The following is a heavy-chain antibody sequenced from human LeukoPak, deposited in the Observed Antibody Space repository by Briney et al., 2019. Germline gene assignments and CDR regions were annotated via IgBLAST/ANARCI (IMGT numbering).Heavy chain of an antibody. J-gene: IGHJ5*02. CDR3: ATDRIPNWFDP. D-gene: IGHD2-21*01. CDR2: INTTTGNP. Sequence: VASVKVSCKASGYTFADYAMNWVRQAPGQGLEWMGWINTTTGNPTYAQGFTGRFVFSLDTSVSTAYLQISSLKAEDTAVYYCATDRIPNWFDPWGQGTLVTVSS. V-gene: IGHV7-4-1*02. CDR1: GYTFADYA.